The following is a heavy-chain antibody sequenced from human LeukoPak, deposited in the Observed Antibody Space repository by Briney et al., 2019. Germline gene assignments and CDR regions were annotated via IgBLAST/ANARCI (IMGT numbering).Heavy chain of an antibody. Sequence: GGSLRLSCAASGFTFSSYWMSWVRQAPGKGLEWVANIKQDGSEKYYVDSVKGRFTISRDNAKNSLYLQMNRLRAEDTAVYYCARDRSSSGYYESNWFDPWGQGTLVTVSS. CDR1: GFTFSSYW. CDR2: IKQDGSEK. V-gene: IGHV3-7*01. CDR3: ARDRSSSGYYESNWFDP. D-gene: IGHD3-22*01. J-gene: IGHJ5*02.